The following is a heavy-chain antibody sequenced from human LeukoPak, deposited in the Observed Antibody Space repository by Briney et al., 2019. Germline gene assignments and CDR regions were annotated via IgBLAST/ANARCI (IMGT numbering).Heavy chain of an antibody. CDR2: INHSGST. Sequence: KPSETLSLTCAVYGGSFSGYYWSWSWIRQPPGKGLEWIGEINHSGSTNYNPSLKSRVTISLDTSKNQFSLKLSSVTAADTAVYYCARVKVVAATFLHYYIMDVWGQGTTVTVSS. D-gene: IGHD2-15*01. CDR1: GGSFSGYY. J-gene: IGHJ6*02. V-gene: IGHV4-34*01. CDR3: ARVKVVAATFLHYYIMDV.